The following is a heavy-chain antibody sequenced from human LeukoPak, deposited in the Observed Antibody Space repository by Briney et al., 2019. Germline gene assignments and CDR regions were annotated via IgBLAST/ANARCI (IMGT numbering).Heavy chain of an antibody. V-gene: IGHV3-23*01. CDR2: ISGSGGST. D-gene: IGHD3-10*01. J-gene: IGHJ4*02. Sequence: GGSLRLSCAASGFTFNKYAMSWVRQAPGKGLEWVSAISGSGGSTYYADSVKGRFTISRDNSKNTLYLQMNSLRAEDTAVYYCAKHVLLWFGELSRFDYWGQGTLVTVSS. CDR3: AKHVLLWFGELSRFDY. CDR1: GFTFNKYA.